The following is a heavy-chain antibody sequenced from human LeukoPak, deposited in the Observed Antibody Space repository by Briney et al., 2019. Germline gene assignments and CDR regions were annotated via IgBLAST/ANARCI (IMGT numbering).Heavy chain of an antibody. Sequence: WGFLRLSCAASGFTFSSYGMSWVPQGPGKGLEWVSAISGSGGSTYYAGSVKGRFTIPRASSSNTLYLQMNSLRAEDTAVYYCAIFRLAAAGSGYYLDYWGEGTLVTLST. CDR1: GFTFSSYG. CDR3: AIFRLAAAGSGYYLDY. J-gene: IGHJ4*02. D-gene: IGHD6-13*01. V-gene: IGHV3-23*01. CDR2: ISGSGGST.